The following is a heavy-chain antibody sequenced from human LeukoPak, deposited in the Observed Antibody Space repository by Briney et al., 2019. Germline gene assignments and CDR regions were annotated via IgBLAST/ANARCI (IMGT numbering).Heavy chain of an antibody. CDR3: ARGLQETLGWLKAFSAFDI. CDR1: GYTFTSYG. CDR2: ISAYNGNT. Sequence: ASVKVSCKASGYTFTSYGISWVRQAPGQGLEWMGWISAYNGNTNHAQMLQGRVTMTTDTSTSTAYMELRSLRSDDTAVYYCARGLQETLGWLKAFSAFDIWGQGTMVTVSS. V-gene: IGHV1-18*01. J-gene: IGHJ3*02. D-gene: IGHD5-24*01.